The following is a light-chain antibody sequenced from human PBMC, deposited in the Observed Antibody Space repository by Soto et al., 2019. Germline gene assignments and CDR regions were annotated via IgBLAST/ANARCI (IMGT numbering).Light chain of an antibody. V-gene: IGKV1-5*03. CDR1: QSISSW. CDR2: KAS. J-gene: IGKJ1*01. Sequence: DIQMTQSPSTLSASVGDRVTITCRASQSISSWLAWYQQKPGKAPKLLIYKASSLESGVPSRFCGSGYGTEFSLTISTLQPDDFATYYCQQYNSYPWTFGQGTKVEIK. CDR3: QQYNSYPWT.